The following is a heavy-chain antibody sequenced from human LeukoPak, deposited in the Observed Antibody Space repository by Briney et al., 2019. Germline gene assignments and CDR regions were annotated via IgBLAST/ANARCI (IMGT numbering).Heavy chain of an antibody. CDR1: GFTFSTFA. D-gene: IGHD2-8*02. CDR3: ATYRQVLLPFES. Sequence: SGGSLGLSCAASGFTFSTFAMIWVRQPPGKGLEWVSSIFPSGGEIHYADSVRGRFTISRDNSKSTLSLQMNSLRAEDTAIYYCATYRQVLLPFESWGQGTLVTVSS. CDR2: IFPSGGEI. V-gene: IGHV3-23*01. J-gene: IGHJ4*02.